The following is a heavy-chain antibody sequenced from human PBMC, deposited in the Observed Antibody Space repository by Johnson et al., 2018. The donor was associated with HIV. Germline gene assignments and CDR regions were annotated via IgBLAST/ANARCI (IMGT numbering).Heavy chain of an antibody. CDR1: GFTLSSYG. CDR2: ISYDGSNK. CDR3: AKDRAEYSTWIDALDI. Sequence: QVQLVESGGGVVQPGRSLRLSCAASGFTLSSYGMHWVRQAPGKGLEWVAVISYDGSNKYFADSVKGRFTISRDNSKNTLYLQMNSLRPEDTAVYYCAKDRAEYSTWIDALDIWGQGTMVTVSS. J-gene: IGHJ3*02. D-gene: IGHD6-6*01. V-gene: IGHV3-30*18.